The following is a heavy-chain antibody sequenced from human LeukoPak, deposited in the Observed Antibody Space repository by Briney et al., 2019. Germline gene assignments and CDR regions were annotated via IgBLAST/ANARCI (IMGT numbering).Heavy chain of an antibody. CDR2: IYSGGNT. Sequence: GGSLRLSCAASGFTVSSNPINWVRQAPGRGLEWVSVIYSGGNTFYADSVKGRFTISRHNSEITLYLQMNSLSADDTAVYYCARLMGSGWFDPWGQGTLVTVFS. CDR3: ARLMGSGWFDP. J-gene: IGHJ5*02. CDR1: GFTVSSNP. V-gene: IGHV3-53*04. D-gene: IGHD1-26*01.